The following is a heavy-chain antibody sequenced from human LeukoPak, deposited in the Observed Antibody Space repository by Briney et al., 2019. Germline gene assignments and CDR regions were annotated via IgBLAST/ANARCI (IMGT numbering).Heavy chain of an antibody. CDR1: GGSFSGYY. CDR2: INHSGST. J-gene: IGHJ4*02. V-gene: IGHV4-34*01. CDR3: ASGARFSGYYTYFEY. Sequence: SETLSLTCAVYGGSFSGYYWSWIRQPPGKGLGWIGEINHSGSTNYNPSLKSRVTISVDTSKNQFSLKLSSVTAADTAVYYCASGARFSGYYTYFEYWGQGTLVTVSS. D-gene: IGHD3-22*01.